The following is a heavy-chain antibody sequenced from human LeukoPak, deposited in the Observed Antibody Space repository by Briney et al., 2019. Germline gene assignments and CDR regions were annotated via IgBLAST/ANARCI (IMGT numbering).Heavy chain of an antibody. V-gene: IGHV3-23*01. CDR3: AKRFAYGGVDY. Sequence: GGSLRLSCAASGFTFSSYDMNWVRQAPGKGLEWVSAISGSGDNTYYADSVKGRFTISRDNSKNTLYLQMNSLRAEDTAVYYCAKRFAYGGVDYWGQGTLVTVSS. CDR1: GFTFSSYD. D-gene: IGHD4-23*01. J-gene: IGHJ4*02. CDR2: ISGSGDNT.